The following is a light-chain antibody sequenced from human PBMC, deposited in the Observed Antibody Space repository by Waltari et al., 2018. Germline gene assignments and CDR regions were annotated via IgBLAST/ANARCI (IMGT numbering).Light chain of an antibody. CDR2: DVS. Sequence: QSALTQPASVSGSPGQSITISCTGTSSDVGGYNYVSWYHQPPGKTPKTMIYDVSKRPSGVSNRFSGSKSGNTASLTISGLQAEDEADYYCSSYTSSSLVFGGGTKLTVL. CDR3: SSYTSSSLV. V-gene: IGLV2-14*01. J-gene: IGLJ2*01. CDR1: SSDVGGYNY.